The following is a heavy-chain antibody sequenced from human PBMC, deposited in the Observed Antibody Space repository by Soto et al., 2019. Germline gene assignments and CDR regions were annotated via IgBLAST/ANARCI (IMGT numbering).Heavy chain of an antibody. CDR2: INSDGSST. Sequence: EVQLVESGGGLVQPGGSLRLSCAASGFTFRSYWMHWVRQAPGKGLVWVSRINSDGSSTNYADSVKGRFTISRDNAKNTLYLQLSSLRAEETAVYYCAREEGGTYLDYWGQGTLVTVSS. CDR1: GFTFRSYW. J-gene: IGHJ4*02. V-gene: IGHV3-74*01. CDR3: AREEGGTYLDY. D-gene: IGHD1-26*01.